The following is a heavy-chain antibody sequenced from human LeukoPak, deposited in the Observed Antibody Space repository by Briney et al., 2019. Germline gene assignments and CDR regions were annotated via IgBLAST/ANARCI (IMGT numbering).Heavy chain of an antibody. D-gene: IGHD6-6*01. CDR1: GYTFTGYY. CDR2: INPSGGST. V-gene: IGHV1-46*01. CDR3: ARGSSNIAARNNCFDP. Sequence: GASVKVSCKASGYTFTGYYMHWVRQAPGQGLEWMGIINPSGGSTTYAQKFRGRLTMTRDMSTSTVYMELSSLRSEDTAVYFCARGSSNIAARNNCFDPWGQGTLVTVSS. J-gene: IGHJ5*02.